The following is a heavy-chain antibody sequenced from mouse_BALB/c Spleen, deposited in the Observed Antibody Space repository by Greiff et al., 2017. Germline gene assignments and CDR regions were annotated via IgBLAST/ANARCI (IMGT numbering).Heavy chain of an antibody. Sequence: VQLQQSGAELVRPGSSVKISCKASGYAFSSYWMNWVKQRPGQGLEWIGQIYPGDGDTNYNGKFKGKATLTADKSSSTAYMQLSSLTSEDSAVYFCARSDFSWLAYWGQGTLVTVSA. V-gene: IGHV1-80*01. J-gene: IGHJ3*01. CDR2: IYPGDGDT. D-gene: IGHD2-13*01. CDR1: GYAFSSYW. CDR3: ARSDFSWLAY.